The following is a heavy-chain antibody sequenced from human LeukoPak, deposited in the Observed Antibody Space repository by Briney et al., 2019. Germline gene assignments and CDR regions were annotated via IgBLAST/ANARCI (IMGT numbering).Heavy chain of an antibody. CDR3: ARDAHYDSSGYQLDY. CDR1: GFTFSSYS. D-gene: IGHD3-22*01. J-gene: IGHJ4*02. Sequence: GSLRLSCAASGFTFSSYSMNWVRQAPGKGLEWVSSISSSSSYIYYADSVKGRFTIPRDNAKNSLYLQMNSLRAEDTAVYYCARDAHYDSSGYQLDYWGQGTLVTVSS. CDR2: ISSSSSYI. V-gene: IGHV3-21*01.